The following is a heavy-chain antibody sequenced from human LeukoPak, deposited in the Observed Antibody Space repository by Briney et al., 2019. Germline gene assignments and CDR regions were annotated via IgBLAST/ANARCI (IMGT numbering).Heavy chain of an antibody. Sequence: SETLSLTCTVSGASINSYFWGWIRQSPGRGLVWIGYIHYTGNTNYNPSLKSRVNISLDTSKKQFSLKLYSVTAADTAVYYCAKNYYYYGMDVWGKGTTVTVSS. CDR3: AKNYYYYGMDV. V-gene: IGHV4-59*01. J-gene: IGHJ6*04. CDR1: GASINSYF. CDR2: IHYTGNT.